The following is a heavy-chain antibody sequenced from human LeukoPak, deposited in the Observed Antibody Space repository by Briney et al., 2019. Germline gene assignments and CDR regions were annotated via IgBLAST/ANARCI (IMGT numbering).Heavy chain of an antibody. CDR1: GESFSGYY. Sequence: SETLSLTCAVYGESFSGYYWSWIRQPPGKGLEWIGEINHSGSTNYNPSLKSRVTISVDTSKNQFSLKLSSVTAADTAVYYCASLVQYQLLWGLYYYYYMDVWGKGTTVTVSS. CDR3: ASLVQYQLLWGLYYYYYMDV. J-gene: IGHJ6*03. V-gene: IGHV4-34*01. D-gene: IGHD2-2*01. CDR2: INHSGST.